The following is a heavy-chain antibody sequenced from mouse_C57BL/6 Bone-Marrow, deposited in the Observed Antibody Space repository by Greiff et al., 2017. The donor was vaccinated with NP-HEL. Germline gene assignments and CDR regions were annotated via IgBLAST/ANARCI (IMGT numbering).Heavy chain of an antibody. Sequence: DVQLVESGGDLVKPGGSLKLSCAASGFTFSSYGMSWVRQTPDKRLEWVATISSGGSYTYYPDSVKGRFTISRDNAKNTLYLQMSSLKSEDTAMYYCARQGSPLYAMDYWGQGTSVTVSS. CDR3: ARQGSPLYAMDY. CDR2: ISSGGSYT. V-gene: IGHV5-6*01. CDR1: GFTFSSYG. J-gene: IGHJ4*01.